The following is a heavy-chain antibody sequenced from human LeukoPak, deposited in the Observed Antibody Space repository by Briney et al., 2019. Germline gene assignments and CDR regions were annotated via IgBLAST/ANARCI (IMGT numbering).Heavy chain of an antibody. CDR1: GFTFSSYA. CDR2: ISGSGGDT. CDR3: AKARGATYGTYYFDY. V-gene: IGHV3-23*01. Sequence: GGSLRLSCAASGFTFSSYAMNWVRQAPGKGLEWVSISGSGGDTYYADPVKGRFTISRDNSKNTLYLQMNSLRAEDTAVYYCAKARGATYGTYYFDYWGQGTLVTVSS. J-gene: IGHJ4*02. D-gene: IGHD4/OR15-4a*01.